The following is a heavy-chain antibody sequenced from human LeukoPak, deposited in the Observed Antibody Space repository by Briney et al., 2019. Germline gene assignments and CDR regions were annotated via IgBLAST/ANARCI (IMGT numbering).Heavy chain of an antibody. CDR3: ARVRDGGSSGYYYGFGDY. J-gene: IGHJ4*02. CDR1: GYTFTSYY. Sequence: ASVKVSCKASGYTFTSYYMHWVRQAPGQGLEWMGIINPSGGSTSYAQKFQGKVTMTRDTSTSTVYMELSSLRSEDTAVYYCARVRDGGSSGYYYGFGDYWGQGTLVTVSS. V-gene: IGHV1-46*01. D-gene: IGHD3-22*01. CDR2: INPSGGST.